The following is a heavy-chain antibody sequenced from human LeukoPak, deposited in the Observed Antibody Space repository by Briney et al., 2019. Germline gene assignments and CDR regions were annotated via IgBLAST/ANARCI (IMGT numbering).Heavy chain of an antibody. CDR1: GYTFTSYG. CDR2: ISAYNGNT. V-gene: IGHV1-18*01. Sequence: ASVKVSCKASGYTFTSYGISWVRQAPGQGLEWMGWISAYNGNTNYAQKLQGRVTMTTDTSTSTAYMELRSLRSDDTAVYYCARGLPTGMTTNYLNYWGQGTLVTVSS. D-gene: IGHD1-1*01. CDR3: ARGLPTGMTTNYLNY. J-gene: IGHJ4*02.